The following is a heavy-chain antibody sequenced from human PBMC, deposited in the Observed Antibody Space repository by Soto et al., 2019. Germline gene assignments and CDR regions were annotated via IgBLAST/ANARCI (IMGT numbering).Heavy chain of an antibody. CDR2: IYYTGST. D-gene: IGHD2-15*01. CDR3: ATSDATGHRF. Sequence: PSETLSLTCSVPGDSISSGDYYWSWIRQPPGKGLEWIGYIYYTGSTYYNPSLGSRLIISVDTSKNHFSLRLTSLTAADAAVYYCATSDATGHRFWGQGALVTVSS. V-gene: IGHV4-30-4*01. CDR1: GDSISSGDYY. J-gene: IGHJ4*02.